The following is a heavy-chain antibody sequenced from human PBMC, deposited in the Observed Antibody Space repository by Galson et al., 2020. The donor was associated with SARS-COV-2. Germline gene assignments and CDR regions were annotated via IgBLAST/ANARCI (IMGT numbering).Heavy chain of an antibody. D-gene: IGHD3-10*01. Sequence: GESLKISCAASGFTFSSYAMHWVRQAPGKGLEWVAVISYDGSNKYYADSVKGRFTISRDNSKNTLYLQMNSLRAEDTAVYYCARSPPASTSGTSIYFDYWGQGTQVTVSS. CDR3: ARSPPASTSGTSIYFDY. CDR2: ISYDGSNK. CDR1: GFTFSSYA. J-gene: IGHJ4*02. V-gene: IGHV3-30*04.